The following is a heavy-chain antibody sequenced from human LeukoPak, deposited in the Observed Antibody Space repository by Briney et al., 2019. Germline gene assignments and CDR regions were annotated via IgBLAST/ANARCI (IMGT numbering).Heavy chain of an antibody. Sequence: GGSLRLSCAASGFAFSKAWMTWVRQAPGKGLEWVGRIKTVAGGGATDYTAPVKGRFTISRDNSKNRLFLQMNSLRPEDTAVYYCARDRRSGGSCPDSWGQGTLVTVSS. CDR2: IKTVAGGGAT. CDR1: GFAFSKAW. CDR3: ARDRRSGGSCPDS. V-gene: IGHV3-15*01. J-gene: IGHJ4*02. D-gene: IGHD2-15*01.